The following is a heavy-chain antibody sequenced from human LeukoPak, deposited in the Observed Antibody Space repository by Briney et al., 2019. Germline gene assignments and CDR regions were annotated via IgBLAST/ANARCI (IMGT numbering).Heavy chain of an antibody. CDR3: ARDLEEMATSYYYMDV. Sequence: PGRSLRLSCAASGFTFSSYAMHWVRQAPGKGLEWVAVISYDGSNKYYADSVKGRFTISRDNSKNTLYLQMNSLRAEDTAVYYCARDLEEMATSYYYMDVWGKGTTVTVSS. J-gene: IGHJ6*03. V-gene: IGHV3-30*04. CDR1: GFTFSSYA. D-gene: IGHD5-24*01. CDR2: ISYDGSNK.